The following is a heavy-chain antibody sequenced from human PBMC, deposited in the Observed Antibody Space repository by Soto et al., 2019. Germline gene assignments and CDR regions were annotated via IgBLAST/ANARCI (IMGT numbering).Heavy chain of an antibody. J-gene: IGHJ4*02. CDR2: MYHSGST. CDR3: ARGGTPIDY. D-gene: IGHD3-16*01. Sequence: SETLSLTCAVSGGSISSGGHSWSWIRQPPGKGLEWIGYMYHSGSTYYNPSLKSRVTISVDRSKNQFSLKLSSVTAADTAVYYCARGGTPIDYWGQGTLVTVSS. CDR1: GGSISSGGHS. V-gene: IGHV4-30-2*01.